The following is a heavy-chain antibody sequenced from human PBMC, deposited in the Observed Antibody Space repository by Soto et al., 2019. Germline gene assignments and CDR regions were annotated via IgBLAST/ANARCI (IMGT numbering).Heavy chain of an antibody. CDR1: GFTFSSYS. Sequence: ESGGGLVKPGGSLRLSCAASGFTFSSYSMNWVRQAPGKGLEWVSSISSSSSYIYYADSVKGRFTISRDNAKNSLYLQMNSLRAEDTAVYSCARDLYSSSARYFDYWGQGTLVTVSS. CDR3: ARDLYSSSARYFDY. J-gene: IGHJ4*02. V-gene: IGHV3-21*01. D-gene: IGHD6-6*01. CDR2: ISSSSSYI.